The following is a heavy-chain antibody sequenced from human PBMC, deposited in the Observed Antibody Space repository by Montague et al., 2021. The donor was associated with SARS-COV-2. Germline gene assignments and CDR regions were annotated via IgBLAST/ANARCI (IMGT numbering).Heavy chain of an antibody. CDR2: IYYSGST. J-gene: IGHJ6*02. CDR3: ARERVLWFGDLAPYYYGMDV. Sequence: SETLSLTCTVSGGSISSYYWSWIRQPPGKGLEWIGYIYYSGSTNYNPSLKSRVTISVDTSKNQFSLKPSSVTAADTAVYYCARERVLWFGDLAPYYYGMDVWGQGTTVTVSS. V-gene: IGHV4-59*01. CDR1: GGSISSYY. D-gene: IGHD3-10*01.